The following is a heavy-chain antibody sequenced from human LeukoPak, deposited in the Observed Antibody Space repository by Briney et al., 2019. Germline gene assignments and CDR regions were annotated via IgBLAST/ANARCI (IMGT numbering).Heavy chain of an antibody. Sequence: IIPLFGTAGYAQKFQGRVTITKDESTRTVYWELTSLTSDDTAVYYCARDVHGDYGSGWFDPWGQGTLVSVSS. CDR3: ARDVHGDYGSGWFDP. D-gene: IGHD4-17*01. J-gene: IGHJ5*02. V-gene: IGHV1-69*05. CDR2: IIPLFGTA.